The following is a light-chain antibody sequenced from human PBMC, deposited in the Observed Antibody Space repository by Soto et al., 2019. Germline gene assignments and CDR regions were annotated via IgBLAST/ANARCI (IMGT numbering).Light chain of an antibody. Sequence: QSVLTQPPSASGTPGQRVTISCSGSSSNIGSNTVNWYQQLPGTAPKHFIYSNNQRPSGVPDRFSGSKSGTSASRAISGLQSEDEADYYCAAWDDSLNGRVFGGGTKLTVL. CDR3: AAWDDSLNGRV. CDR1: SSNIGSNT. V-gene: IGLV1-44*01. CDR2: SNN. J-gene: IGLJ2*01.